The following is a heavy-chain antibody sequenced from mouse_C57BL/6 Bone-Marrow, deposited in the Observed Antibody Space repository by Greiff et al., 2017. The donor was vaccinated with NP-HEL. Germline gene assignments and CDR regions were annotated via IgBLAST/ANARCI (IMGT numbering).Heavy chain of an antibody. J-gene: IGHJ3*01. D-gene: IGHD1-2*01. CDR1: DISITTGNYS. V-gene: IGHV3-5*01. CDR3: ARDEIGYSLLAY. Sequence: EVQLQQSGPGLVKPSQTVFLTCTVTDISITTGNYSWSWIRQFPGNKLEWIVYIYYSGTITYNPSLTSRTTINRDTPKNQFFLEMNSLTAEDTATYYCARDEIGYSLLAYWGQGTLVTVSA. CDR2: IYYSGTI.